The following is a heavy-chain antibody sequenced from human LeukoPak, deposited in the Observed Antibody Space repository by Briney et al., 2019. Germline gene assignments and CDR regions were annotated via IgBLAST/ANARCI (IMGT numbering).Heavy chain of an antibody. D-gene: IGHD3-22*01. Sequence: PGGSLRLSCAASGFTFSTYNMNWVRQAPGKGPEWVSSITSTSSYMYYADSVRGRFTISRDNAQNSLYLHMGSLRAEDTAVYYCARGYYYDSSGYKLFDYWGQGTLVTVSS. CDR2: ITSTSSYM. J-gene: IGHJ4*02. CDR3: ARGYYYDSSGYKLFDY. CDR1: GFTFSTYN. V-gene: IGHV3-21*01.